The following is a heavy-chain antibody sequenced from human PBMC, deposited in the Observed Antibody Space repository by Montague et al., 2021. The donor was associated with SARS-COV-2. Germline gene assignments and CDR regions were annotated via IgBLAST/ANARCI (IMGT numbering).Heavy chain of an antibody. D-gene: IGHD3-10*01. V-gene: IGHV4-39*07. CDR1: RDSISSHNYF. J-gene: IGHJ3*02. Sequence: SETLSLTCTVSRDSISSHNYFWAWIRQPPGKGLEWIGSVDYSGLTFYSPSLESRVTISVDTSKEQFSLKVNSVTAADTAVYYCAKDGEALAWGTFDIWGQGTMVTVSS. CDR3: AKDGEALAWGTFDI. CDR2: VDYSGLT.